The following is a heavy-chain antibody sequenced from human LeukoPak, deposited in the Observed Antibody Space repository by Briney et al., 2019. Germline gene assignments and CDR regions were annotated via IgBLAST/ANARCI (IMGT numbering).Heavy chain of an antibody. D-gene: IGHD6-25*01. CDR2: FDPEDGET. CDR1: GYTLTELS. Sequence: ASVKVSCKVSGYTLTELSMHWVRQAPGKGLEWMGGFDPEDGETIYAQKFQGRVTMTEDTSTDTAYMELSRLRSDDTAVYYCAREVPAAASSGLDYWGQGTLVTVSS. J-gene: IGHJ4*02. V-gene: IGHV1-24*01. CDR3: AREVPAAASSGLDY.